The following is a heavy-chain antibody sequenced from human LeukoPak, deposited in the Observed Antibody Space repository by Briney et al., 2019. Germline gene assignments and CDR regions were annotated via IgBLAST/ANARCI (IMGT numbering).Heavy chain of an antibody. CDR2: IHHSGRS. CDR3: ARGGNRFGGFYLDY. V-gene: IGHV4-31*03. CDR1: ADSLSSGGHY. J-gene: IGHJ4*02. Sequence: SQTLSLTCTVSADSLSSGGHYWAWIRQFPGKGLESIGFIHHSGRSRHNPSLKDRVAISVDTSRKQFALKLSSVTAAAPSMYYCARGGNRFGGFYLDYCGQGTLVTVSS. D-gene: IGHD6-25*01.